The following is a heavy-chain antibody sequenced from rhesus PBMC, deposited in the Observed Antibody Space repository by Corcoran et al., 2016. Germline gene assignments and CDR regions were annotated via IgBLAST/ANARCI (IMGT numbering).Heavy chain of an antibody. Sequence: QVQLQESGPGLVKPSETLSLTCTVSGGPLSGYYWNWIRQPPAKGLELRGNIYGDGTTINYDPSLKSRVTLSADTSNNQVSLKVSSVTAVDTAVYYCATRSGNSDYYGLDSWGQGVVVTVSS. CDR3: ATRSGNSDYYGLDS. D-gene: IGHD1-44*01. V-gene: IGHV4S11*01. CDR1: GGPLSGYY. CDR2: IYGDGTTI. J-gene: IGHJ6*01.